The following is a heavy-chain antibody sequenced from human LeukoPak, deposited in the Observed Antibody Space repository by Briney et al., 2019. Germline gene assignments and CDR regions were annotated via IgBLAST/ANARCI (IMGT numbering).Heavy chain of an antibody. D-gene: IGHD6-19*01. V-gene: IGHV3-15*01. CDR2: IKSKIEGGTT. J-gene: IGHJ4*02. CDR3: TTENSSGWYYFDY. Sequence: GGSLRLSCVPSGFTLSNAWMSWVRQAPGKGREWVGRIKSKIEGGTTDCAAPVKGRFTIPRDDSKNTLYLQMNSLKTEDTAVYYCTTENSSGWYYFDYWGQGTLVTVSS. CDR1: GFTLSNAW.